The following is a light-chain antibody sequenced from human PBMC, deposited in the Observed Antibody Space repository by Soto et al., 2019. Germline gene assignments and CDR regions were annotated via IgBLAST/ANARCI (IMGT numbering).Light chain of an antibody. CDR2: DAS. CDR1: QRVSSY. V-gene: IGKV3-11*01. Sequence: EIVVTPSTATLSLSPGERATLSCRASQRVSSYLAWYQQKPGQAPRLLIYDASNRATGIPARFSGGGSGTDFTLTISSLEPEDFAVYYCQQRFNWPRFTFGQGTKLEIK. CDR3: QQRFNWPRFT. J-gene: IGKJ2*01.